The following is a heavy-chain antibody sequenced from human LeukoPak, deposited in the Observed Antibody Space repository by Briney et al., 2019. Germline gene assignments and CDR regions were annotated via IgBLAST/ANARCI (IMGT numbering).Heavy chain of an antibody. CDR2: INHSGST. D-gene: IGHD4-23*01. CDR3: ARETTVGYFDD. J-gene: IGHJ4*02. V-gene: IGHV4-34*01. Sequence: WETLSLTCAVYGGSFSGYYWSWIRQPPGKGLEWIGEINHSGSTNYNPSRSSRVTISVDTSKNQFSLKLSSVTAADTAVYYCARETTVGYFDDWGQGTLASVSS. CDR1: GGSFSGYY.